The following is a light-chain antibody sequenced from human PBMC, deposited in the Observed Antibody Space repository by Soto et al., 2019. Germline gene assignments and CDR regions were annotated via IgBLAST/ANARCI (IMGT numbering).Light chain of an antibody. CDR3: QQRNDWPPIT. V-gene: IGKV3-11*01. CDR2: DAS. Sequence: DIVLTQSPATLSLSPGERATLSCRASRSVSKYLAWYQQKLGQAPRLLIYDASSRATGIPVRFSGSGSGTXFTLTISSLEPEDFAVYYCQQRNDWPPITFGQGTRLEIK. J-gene: IGKJ5*01. CDR1: RSVSKY.